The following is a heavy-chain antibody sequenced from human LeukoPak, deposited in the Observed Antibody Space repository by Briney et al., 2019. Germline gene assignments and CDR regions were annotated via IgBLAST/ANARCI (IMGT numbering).Heavy chain of an antibody. CDR2: ITISGRTA. CDR1: GFTFSNYA. V-gene: IGHV3-23*01. CDR3: VPLLYYYYGMDV. J-gene: IGHJ6*02. Sequence: GGSLRLSCLASGFTFSNYAMSWVRQAPGKGLEWVSGITISGRTAYYADSVKGRFTISRDNSKNTLYLQMNSLRAEDTAVYYCVPLLYYYYGMDVWGQGTTVTVSS.